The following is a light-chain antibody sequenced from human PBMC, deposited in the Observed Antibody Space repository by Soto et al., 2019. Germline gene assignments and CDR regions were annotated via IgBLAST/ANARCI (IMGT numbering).Light chain of an antibody. CDR1: QNISSY. CDR2: DVS. CDR3: QQRSNWPRT. J-gene: IGKJ1*01. Sequence: NVWTQSPGTVSLSPGNRAILCCRASQNISSYLIWYQQKPGQSPRVLIYDVSNRATGIPTRFSGSGSGTDFTLTISSLEPEDFAVYYCQQRSNWPRTFGQGTKVDI. V-gene: IGKV3-11*01.